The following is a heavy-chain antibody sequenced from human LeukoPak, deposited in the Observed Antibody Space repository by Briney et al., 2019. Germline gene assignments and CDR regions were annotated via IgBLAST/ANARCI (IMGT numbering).Heavy chain of an antibody. D-gene: IGHD4-11*01. CDR1: GYSISSGYY. Sequence: SETLSLTCAVSGYSISSGYYWGWIRQPPGKGLEWIGSIYHSGSTYYNPSLKSRVTISVDTSKNQFSLKLSSVTAADTAVYYCARHQAGPYSAWGQGTTVTVSS. CDR2: IYHSGST. J-gene: IGHJ3*01. CDR3: ARHQAGPYSA. V-gene: IGHV4-38-2*01.